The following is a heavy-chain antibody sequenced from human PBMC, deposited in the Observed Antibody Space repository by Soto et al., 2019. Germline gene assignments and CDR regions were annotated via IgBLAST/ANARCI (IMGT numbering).Heavy chain of an antibody. CDR2: IKTDGSII. J-gene: IGHJ2*01. D-gene: IGHD1-26*01. CDR3: ASVGQGGWYCER. Sequence: EVQLVESGGGLVQPGGSLRLSCAASGFSFSSYWMHWVSQAPGKGLVWVSRIKTDGSIITYADSVKGRFTISRDNAKDTLYLQMSALRAEESAVYYCASVGQGGWYCERWGRDTLVTVSS. CDR1: GFSFSSYW. V-gene: IGHV3-74*03.